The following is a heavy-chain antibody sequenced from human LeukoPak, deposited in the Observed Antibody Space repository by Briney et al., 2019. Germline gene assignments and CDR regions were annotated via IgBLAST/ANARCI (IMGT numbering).Heavy chain of an antibody. CDR2: ISSSSSTI. D-gene: IGHD4-17*01. CDR1: GFTFSSYS. V-gene: IGHV3-48*01. Sequence: GGSLGLSCAASGFTFSSYSMNWVRQAPGKGLEWVSYISSSSSTIYYADSVKGRFTISRDNAKNSLYLQMNSLRAEDTAVYYCARGYGDYVDWFDPWGQGTLVTVSS. CDR3: ARGYGDYVDWFDP. J-gene: IGHJ5*02.